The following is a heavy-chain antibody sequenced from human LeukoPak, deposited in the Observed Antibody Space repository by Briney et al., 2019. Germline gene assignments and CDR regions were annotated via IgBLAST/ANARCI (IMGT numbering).Heavy chain of an antibody. Sequence: GGSLRLSCAASGFTFSSYSMNWVRQAPGKGLEWVSSISSSSSYIYYADSVKGRFTISRDNVKNSLYLQMNSPRAEDTAVYYCARVRAGRYYYYGMDVWGQGTTVTVSS. CDR2: ISSSSSYI. CDR3: ARVRAGRYYYYGMDV. J-gene: IGHJ6*02. CDR1: GFTFSSYS. D-gene: IGHD6-13*01. V-gene: IGHV3-21*01.